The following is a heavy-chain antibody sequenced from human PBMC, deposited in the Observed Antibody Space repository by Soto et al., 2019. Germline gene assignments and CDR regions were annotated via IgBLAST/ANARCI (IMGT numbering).Heavy chain of an antibody. D-gene: IGHD1-26*01. CDR2: ISGSGGST. CDR3: AKASAPGGTYFPLWF. J-gene: IGHJ4*02. Sequence: GGSLRLSCAXSGFTFSSYGMSWVRQAPGKGLEWVSSISGSGGSTYYADSVKGRFTISRDNSKNTLYLQMNSLRAEDTDVYYCAKASAPGGTYFPLWFWGQGTLVTVS. CDR1: GFTFSSYG. V-gene: IGHV3-23*01.